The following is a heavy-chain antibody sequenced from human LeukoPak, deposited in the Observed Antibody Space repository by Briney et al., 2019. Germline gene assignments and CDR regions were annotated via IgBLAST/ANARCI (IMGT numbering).Heavy chain of an antibody. V-gene: IGHV4-4*09. CDR2: IYTSGSI. J-gene: IGHJ6*03. D-gene: IGHD6-13*01. CDR3: ARIAAAGTVYYYYYMDV. Sequence: SETLSLTCTVSGGSISSYYWSWIRQPPGKGLEWIGYIYTSGSINYNPSLKSRVTISVDTSKNQFSLKLSSVTAADTAVYYCARIAAAGTVYYYYYMDVWGKGTTVTVSS. CDR1: GGSISSYY.